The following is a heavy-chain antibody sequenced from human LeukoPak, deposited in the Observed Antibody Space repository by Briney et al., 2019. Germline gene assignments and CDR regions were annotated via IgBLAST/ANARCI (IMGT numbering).Heavy chain of an antibody. V-gene: IGHV4-61*05. CDR3: ARATLNYYDSSGYYPSNWFDP. J-gene: IGHJ5*02. CDR1: GGSISSSSYY. D-gene: IGHD3-22*01. Sequence: SETLSLTCTVSGGSISSSSYYWGWIRQPPGKGLEWIGYIYYSGSTNYNPSLKSRVTISVDTSKNQFSLKLSSVTAADTAVYYCARATLNYYDSSGYYPSNWFDPWGQGTLVTVSS. CDR2: IYYSGST.